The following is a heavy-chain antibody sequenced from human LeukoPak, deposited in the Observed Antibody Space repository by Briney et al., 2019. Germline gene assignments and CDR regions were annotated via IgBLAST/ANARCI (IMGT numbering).Heavy chain of an antibody. D-gene: IGHD4-17*01. Sequence: PSETLSLTCTVSGGSINSYYWSWIRQPPGKGLECIGYIHYTGSTNYNPSLKSRVTISVDTSKNQFSLKLRSVTAADTAVYYCARDKGDYGDYYWFDPWGQGTLVTVSS. CDR1: GGSINSYY. J-gene: IGHJ5*02. CDR2: IHYTGST. CDR3: ARDKGDYGDYYWFDP. V-gene: IGHV4-59*01.